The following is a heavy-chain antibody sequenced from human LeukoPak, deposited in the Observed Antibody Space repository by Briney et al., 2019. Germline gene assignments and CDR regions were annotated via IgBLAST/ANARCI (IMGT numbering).Heavy chain of an antibody. CDR3: ARYKDGGYVSFDY. V-gene: IGHV4-31*03. CDR2: IYYSGST. J-gene: IGHJ4*02. Sequence: PSQTLSLTCTVSGVSISSGGYYWSWIRQHPGKGLEWIGYIYYSGSTYYNPSLKSRVTISVDTSKNQFSLKLSSVTAADTAVYYCARYKDGGYVSFDYWGQGTQVTVSS. D-gene: IGHD5-12*01. CDR1: GVSISSGGYY.